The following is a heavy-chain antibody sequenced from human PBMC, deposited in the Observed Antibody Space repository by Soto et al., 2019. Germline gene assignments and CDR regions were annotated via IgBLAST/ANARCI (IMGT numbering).Heavy chain of an antibody. V-gene: IGHV3-64*04. CDR2: ISSNGGST. CDR1: GFTFSSYA. CDR3: AKERDSSGYDAFDI. J-gene: IGHJ3*02. D-gene: IGHD5-12*01. Sequence: GGSLRLSCSASGFTFSSYAMHWVRQAPGKGLEYVSAISSNGGSTYYADSVKGRFTISRDNSKNTLYLQMNSLRAEDTAVYYCAKERDSSGYDAFDIWGQGTMVTVSS.